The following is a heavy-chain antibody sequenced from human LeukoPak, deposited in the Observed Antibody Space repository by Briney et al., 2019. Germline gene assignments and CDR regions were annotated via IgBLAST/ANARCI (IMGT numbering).Heavy chain of an antibody. CDR3: ARGGSSGPFDY. Sequence: GGSLRLSCAASGFTFDDYGMSWVRQAPGKGLEWVSGINWNGGSTGYADSVKSRFTISRDNAKNSLYLQMNSLRAEDTALYHCARGGSSGPFDYWGQGTLVTVSS. V-gene: IGHV3-20*01. CDR1: GFTFDDYG. CDR2: INWNGGST. J-gene: IGHJ4*02. D-gene: IGHD6-19*01.